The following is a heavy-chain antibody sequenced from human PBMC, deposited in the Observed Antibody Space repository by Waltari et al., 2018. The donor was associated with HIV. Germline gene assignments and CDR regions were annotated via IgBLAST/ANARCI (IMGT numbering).Heavy chain of an antibody. CDR2: IYYSGST. V-gene: IGHV4-59*01. D-gene: IGHD6-13*01. CDR3: ATYSRTDNWFDP. J-gene: IGHJ5*02. CDR1: GGSISSYY. Sequence: QVQLQESGPGLVKPSETLSLTCTVSGGSISSYYWSWIRQPPGKGLEWIGYIYYSGSTNYNPSLKSRVTISVDTSKNQFSLKLSSVTAADTAVYYCATYSRTDNWFDPWGQGTLVTVSS.